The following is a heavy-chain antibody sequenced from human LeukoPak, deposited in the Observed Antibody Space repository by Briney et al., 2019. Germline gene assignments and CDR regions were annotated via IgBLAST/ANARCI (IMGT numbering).Heavy chain of an antibody. Sequence: GGSLRLSCAASGFTFSSNCMSWVRQAPGKGLEWVTVIYSGGSTYYADSVKGRFTISRDNSKNTLYLQMNSLRAEDTAVYYCARASDGSAGGIGYCSSTSCPMDYWGQGTLVTVSS. CDR1: GFTFSSNC. CDR3: ARASDGSAGGIGYCSSTSCPMDY. V-gene: IGHV3-53*01. D-gene: IGHD2-2*01. J-gene: IGHJ4*02. CDR2: IYSGGST.